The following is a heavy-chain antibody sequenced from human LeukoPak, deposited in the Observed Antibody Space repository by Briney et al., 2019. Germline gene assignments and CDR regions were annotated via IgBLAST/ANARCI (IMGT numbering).Heavy chain of an antibody. CDR3: ARARGPTPRDIVVVPAAINPGWGYYFDY. CDR2: IYYSGST. J-gene: IGHJ4*02. Sequence: PSQTLSLTCTVSGGSISSGGYYWSWIRQHPGKGLEWIGYIYYSGSTYYNPSLKSRVTISGDTSKNQFSLKLSSVTAADTAVYYCARARGPTPRDIVVVPAAINPGWGYYFDYWGQGTLVTVSS. D-gene: IGHD2-2*01. V-gene: IGHV4-31*03. CDR1: GGSISSGGYY.